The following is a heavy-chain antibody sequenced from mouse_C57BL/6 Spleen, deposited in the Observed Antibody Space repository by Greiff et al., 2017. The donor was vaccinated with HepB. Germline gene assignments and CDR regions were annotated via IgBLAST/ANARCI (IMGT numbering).Heavy chain of an antibody. CDR2: IYPGDGDT. J-gene: IGHJ1*03. Sequence: LVKPGASVKISCKASGYAFSSSWMNWVKQRPGKRLEWIGRIYPGDGDTNYNGKFKGKATLTADKSSSTAYMQLSSLTSEDSAVYFCARFYDYDEDFDVWGTGTTVTVSS. CDR1: GYAFSSSW. V-gene: IGHV1-82*01. D-gene: IGHD2-4*01. CDR3: ARFYDYDEDFDV.